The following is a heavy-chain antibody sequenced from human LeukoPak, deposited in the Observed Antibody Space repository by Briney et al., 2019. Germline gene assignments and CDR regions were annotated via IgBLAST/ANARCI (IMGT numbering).Heavy chain of an antibody. Sequence: GSSVKVSCKASGGTFSSYAISWVRQAPGQGLEWMGGIIPIFGTANYAQKFRGRVTITADESTSTAYVELSSLRSEDTAVYYCARDGGNYFDYWGQGTLVTVSS. CDR3: ARDGGNYFDY. CDR1: GGTFSSYA. J-gene: IGHJ4*02. V-gene: IGHV1-69*01. CDR2: IIPIFGTA.